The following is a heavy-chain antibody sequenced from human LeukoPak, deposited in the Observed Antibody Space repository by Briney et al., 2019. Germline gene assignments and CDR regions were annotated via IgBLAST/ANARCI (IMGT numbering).Heavy chain of an antibody. CDR1: GGSISSGGYY. V-gene: IGHV4-30-2*01. Sequence: PSQTLSLTCTVSGGSISSGGYYWSWIRQPPGKGLEWIGYIYHSGSTYYNPSLKSRVTISVDTSKNQFSLKLRSVTAADTAVYYCARPFSGSYSDAFDLWGQGTMVTVSS. CDR2: IYHSGST. D-gene: IGHD1-26*01. CDR3: ARPFSGSYSDAFDL. J-gene: IGHJ3*01.